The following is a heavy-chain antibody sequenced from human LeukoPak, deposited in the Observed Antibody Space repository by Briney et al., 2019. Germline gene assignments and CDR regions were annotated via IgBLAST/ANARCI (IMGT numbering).Heavy chain of an antibody. CDR2: IYYSGST. CDR1: GGSISSDDYY. CDR3: ALLGVTANFDY. V-gene: IGHV4-30-4*01. Sequence: EPSETLSLTCTVSGGSISSDDYYWSWIRQPPGKGLEWIGYIYYSGSTYYNPSLKSRITISVDTSKNQFSLKLSSVTAADTAVYYCALLGVTANFDYWGQGTLVTVSS. J-gene: IGHJ4*02. D-gene: IGHD2-21*02.